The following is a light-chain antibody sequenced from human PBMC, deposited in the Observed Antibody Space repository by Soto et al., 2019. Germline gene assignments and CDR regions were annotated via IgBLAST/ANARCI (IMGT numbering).Light chain of an antibody. J-gene: IGLJ1*01. CDR2: ANS. V-gene: IGLV1-40*01. CDR1: SSNIGAGYD. CDR3: QSYDSSLSGFYV. Sequence: QSVLTQPPSVSGAPGQRVTISCTGSSSNIGAGYDVPWYQQLPGRAPKLLIYANSNRPSGVPDRFSGSRSGTSASLAITGLQAEDEADYSCQSYDSSLSGFYVFGTGTKVTVL.